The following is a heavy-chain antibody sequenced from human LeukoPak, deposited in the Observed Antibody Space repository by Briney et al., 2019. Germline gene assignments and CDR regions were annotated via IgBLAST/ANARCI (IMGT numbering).Heavy chain of an antibody. CDR2: IIPIFGTA. J-gene: IGHJ6*03. D-gene: IGHD3-3*01. CDR3: AAGGIFGVVSLHYYYMDV. V-gene: IGHV1-69*05. Sequence: SVKVSCKASGGTFSSYAISWVRQAPGQGLEWMGGIIPIFGTANYAQKFQGRVTITTDESTSTAYMELSSLRSEDTAVYYCAAGGIFGVVSLHYYYMDVWGKGTTVTVSS. CDR1: GGTFSSYA.